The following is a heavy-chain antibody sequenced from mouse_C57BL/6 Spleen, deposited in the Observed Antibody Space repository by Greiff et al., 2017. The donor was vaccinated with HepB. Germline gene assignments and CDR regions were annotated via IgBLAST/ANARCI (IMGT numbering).Heavy chain of an antibody. CDR1: GFNIKNTY. CDR2: IDPANGIT. J-gene: IGHJ1*03. D-gene: IGHD1-1*01. Sequence: VQLQQSVAELVRPGASVKLSCTASGFNIKNTYMHWVKQRPEQGLEWIGRIDPANGITKYAPKFQGKATITADTSSNTAYLQLSILTSEYTAFYYCARTSPSVFYYYGSSWYFDGWGTGTTVTVSS. V-gene: IGHV14-3*01. CDR3: ARTSPSVFYYYGSSWYFDG.